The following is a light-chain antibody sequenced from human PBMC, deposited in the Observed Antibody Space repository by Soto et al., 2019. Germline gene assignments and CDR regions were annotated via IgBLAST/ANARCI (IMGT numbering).Light chain of an antibody. CDR2: EVS. Sequence: EIVMTQSPATLSVSPGERATLSCRASQSVSSNLAWYQHKPGQAPRLLMYEVSTRAAGIPARFSGGGSGTDFTLTIRSLEPEDFAVYYCQQRSDWPWTFGQGTKVDIK. CDR1: QSVSSN. J-gene: IGKJ1*01. CDR3: QQRSDWPWT. V-gene: IGKV3-11*01.